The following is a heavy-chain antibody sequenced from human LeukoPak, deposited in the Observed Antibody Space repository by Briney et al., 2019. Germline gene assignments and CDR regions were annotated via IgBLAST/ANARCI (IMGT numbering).Heavy chain of an antibody. Sequence: PGRSLRLSCAASGFTFSIYGMHWVRQAPGKGLEWLAVISYDGSNKYYADSVKGPFTISRDNSKNTLYMQMNSLRAEDTAVYYCEKALTDYYDSSGYYYSYYYYGMDVWGQGPTVTVSS. J-gene: IGHJ6*02. D-gene: IGHD3-22*01. CDR1: GFTFSIYG. V-gene: IGHV3-30*18. CDR3: EKALTDYYDSSGYYYSYYYYGMDV. CDR2: ISYDGSNK.